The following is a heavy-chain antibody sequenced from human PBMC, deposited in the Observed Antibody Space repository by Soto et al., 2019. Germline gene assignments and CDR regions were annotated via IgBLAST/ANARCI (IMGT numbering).Heavy chain of an antibody. Sequence: QITLKESGPTLVKPTQTLTLTCTFSGFSLSTAGVGVGWIRQPPGKALEWLALIYWDDDKRYTPSVTSRLTIINDPCKDHLVLIITYMDPVDTATYHCAYRQTRTPDIWGQGTMVTVSS. D-gene: IGHD2-15*01. V-gene: IGHV2-5*02. CDR2: IYWDDDK. J-gene: IGHJ3*02. CDR1: GFSLSTAGVG. CDR3: AYRQTRTPDI.